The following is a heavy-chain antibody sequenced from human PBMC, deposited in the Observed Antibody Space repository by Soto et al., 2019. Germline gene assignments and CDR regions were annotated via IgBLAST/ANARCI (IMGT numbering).Heavy chain of an antibody. CDR1: GYSFTSYW. D-gene: IGHD4-17*01. CDR2: IDPSDSYT. J-gene: IGHJ6*02. CDR3: ARLNYGDYYYYYGMDV. Sequence: GESLKISCKGSGYSFTSYWISWVRQMPGKGLEWMGRIDPSDSYTNYSPSFQGHVTISADKSISTAYLQWSSLKASDTAMYYCARLNYGDYYYYYGMDVWGQGTTVTVSS. V-gene: IGHV5-10-1*01.